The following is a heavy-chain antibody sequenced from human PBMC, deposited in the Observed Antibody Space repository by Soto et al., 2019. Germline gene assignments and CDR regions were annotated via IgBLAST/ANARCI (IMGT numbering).Heavy chain of an antibody. CDR3: ARDFPHYDYVWGSYRPYYFGY. CDR2: INPNSSGT. D-gene: IGHD3-16*02. CDR1: GYTFTGYY. V-gene: IGHV1-2*02. J-gene: IGHJ4*02. Sequence: ASVKVSCEASGYTFTGYYMHWVRQAPGQGLEWMGWINPNSSGTNYAQKFQGRVTMTRDTSISTAYMELSRLRSDDTAVYYCARDFPHYDYVWGSYRPYYFGYWGQGTLVTVS.